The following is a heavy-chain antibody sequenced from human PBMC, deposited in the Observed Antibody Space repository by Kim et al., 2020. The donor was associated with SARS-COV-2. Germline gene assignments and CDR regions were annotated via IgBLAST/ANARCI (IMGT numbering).Heavy chain of an antibody. V-gene: IGHV1-58*02. Sequence: SVKVSCKASGFTFTSSAMQWVRQARGQRLEWIGWIVVGSGNTNYAQKFQERVTITRDMSTSTAYMELSSLRSEDTAVYYCAADLAYYDFWSGSPPYYYYMDVWGKGTTVTVSS. CDR2: IVVGSGNT. CDR3: AADLAYYDFWSGSPPYYYYMDV. J-gene: IGHJ6*03. D-gene: IGHD3-3*01. CDR1: GFTFTSSA.